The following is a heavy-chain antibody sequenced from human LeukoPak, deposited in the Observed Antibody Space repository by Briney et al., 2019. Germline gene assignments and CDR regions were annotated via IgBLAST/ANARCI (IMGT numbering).Heavy chain of an antibody. CDR2: INAGNGNT. J-gene: IGHJ4*02. D-gene: IGHD3-22*01. Sequence: ASVKVSCKASGYTFTSYAMHWVRQAPGQRFEWMGWINAGNGNTKYSQKFQGRVTITRDTSASTAYMELSSLRSEDTAVYYCARVYYYDSSGYYLGPGYWGQGTLVTVSS. CDR1: GYTFTSYA. V-gene: IGHV1-3*01. CDR3: ARVYYYDSSGYYLGPGY.